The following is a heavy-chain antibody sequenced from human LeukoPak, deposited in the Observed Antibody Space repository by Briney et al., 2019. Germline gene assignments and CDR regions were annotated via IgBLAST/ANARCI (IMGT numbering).Heavy chain of an antibody. Sequence: SVKVSCKASGGTFSSYAISWVRQAPGQGLEWMGGIIPIFGTANYAQKFQGRVTITADESTSTAYMELSSLRSEDTAVYYCARDGYYGSGSYHFDYWGQGTLVTVSS. CDR2: IIPIFGTA. CDR3: ARDGYYGSGSYHFDY. V-gene: IGHV1-69*13. CDR1: GGTFSSYA. J-gene: IGHJ4*02. D-gene: IGHD3-10*01.